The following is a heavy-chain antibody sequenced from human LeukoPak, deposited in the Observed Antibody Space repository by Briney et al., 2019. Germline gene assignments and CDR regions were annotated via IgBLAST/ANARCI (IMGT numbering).Heavy chain of an antibody. V-gene: IGHV3-23*01. J-gene: IGHJ3*02. CDR1: GFTFSSYA. CDR2: ISVSGGST. Sequence: GGSLRLSCAASGFTFSSYAMSWVRQAPGKGLEWVSAISVSGGSTYYADSVKGRFTISRDNSKNTLYLQMNSLRAEDTAVYYCAKALYAPDAFDIWGQGTMVTVSS. CDR3: AKALYAPDAFDI. D-gene: IGHD2/OR15-2a*01.